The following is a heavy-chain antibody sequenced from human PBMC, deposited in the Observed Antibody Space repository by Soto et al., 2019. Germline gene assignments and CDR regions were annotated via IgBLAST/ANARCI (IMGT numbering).Heavy chain of an antibody. Sequence: WVLRLSCAASGFTFSSYAMSWVRQAPGKGLEWVSAISGSGSTFYADSVKGRFTISRDNSKNTLYLQMNSLRAEDTAVYYCAKEKDYDYVWGSYRYTSDYWGQGTLVTVSS. J-gene: IGHJ4*02. D-gene: IGHD3-16*02. CDR2: ISGSGST. V-gene: IGHV3-23*01. CDR1: GFTFSSYA. CDR3: AKEKDYDYVWGSYRYTSDY.